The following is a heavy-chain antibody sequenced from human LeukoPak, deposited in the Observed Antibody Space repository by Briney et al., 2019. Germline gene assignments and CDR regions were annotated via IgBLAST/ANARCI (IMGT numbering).Heavy chain of an antibody. V-gene: IGHV5-51*01. CDR2: IYPGDSDT. CDR3: ARVPSKYCSGGSCYSANWFDP. CDR1: GYSFTSYW. J-gene: IGHJ5*02. D-gene: IGHD2-15*01. Sequence: GESLKISCRGSGYSFTSYWIGWVRQMPGKGLEWMGIIYPGDSDTRYSPSFQGQVTISADKSISTAYLQWSSLKASDTAMYYCARVPSKYCSGGSCYSANWFDPWGQGTLVTVSS.